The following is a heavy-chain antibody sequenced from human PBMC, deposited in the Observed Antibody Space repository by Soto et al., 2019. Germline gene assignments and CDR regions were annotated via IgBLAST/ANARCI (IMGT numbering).Heavy chain of an antibody. CDR1: GYTFTGYY. Sequence: PSVKVSCKASGYTFTGYYMHWVRQAPGQGLEWMGRINPNNGGTNYARMFQGWVTMPRDTSFSTAYMGLSRLSFDDTAVFYCSRVPISTSRPPNYYYGMDVWGQGTTVTVSS. V-gene: IGHV1-2*04. CDR3: SRVPISTSRPPNYYYGMDV. CDR2: INPNNGGT. J-gene: IGHJ6*02. D-gene: IGHD2-2*01.